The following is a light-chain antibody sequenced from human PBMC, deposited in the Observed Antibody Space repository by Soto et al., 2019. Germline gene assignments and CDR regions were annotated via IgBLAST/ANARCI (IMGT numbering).Light chain of an antibody. CDR2: GES. CDR1: QNIKTY. V-gene: IGKV1-39*01. Sequence: DVHMTQSPSSLSASVGERVTITCRPSQNIKTYLNWYQQKPGKAPKLLIFGESNLQSGVPSRFSGSGSGSDFSLTISSLQPEDFAAYYCQQRSVLPLTFGGGTKVEIK. CDR3: QQRSVLPLT. J-gene: IGKJ4*01.